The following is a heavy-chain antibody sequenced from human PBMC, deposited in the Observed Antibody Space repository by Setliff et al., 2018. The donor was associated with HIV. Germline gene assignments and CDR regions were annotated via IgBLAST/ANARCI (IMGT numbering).Heavy chain of an antibody. CDR2: IKWNGVVP. J-gene: IGHJ6*02. D-gene: IGHD2-15*01. CDR3: AKSEAAEYDYYYYYGMDV. V-gene: IGHV3-20*04. CDR1: GFIFDDYD. Sequence: GGSLRLSCTASGFIFDDYDMNWVRQAPGKGLEWVSSIKWNGVVPGYADSVKGRFTVSRDNAKKSLFLQMNGLRVEDTALYYCAKSEAAEYDYYYYYGMDVWGQGTLVTVS.